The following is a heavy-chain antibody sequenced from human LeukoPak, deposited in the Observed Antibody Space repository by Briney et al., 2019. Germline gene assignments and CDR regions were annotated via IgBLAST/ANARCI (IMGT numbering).Heavy chain of an antibody. CDR3: ASLGTLVP. CDR2: ISGSGGTT. V-gene: IGHV3-23*01. J-gene: IGHJ5*02. Sequence: GGSLRLSCAASGFTFSTYAMSWVRQAPGKGLEWVSAISGSGGTTYYADSVKGRFTISRDNSKNTLHLQMNSLRAEDTAVYYCASLGTLVPWGQGTLVTVSS. D-gene: IGHD3-9*01. CDR1: GFTFSTYA.